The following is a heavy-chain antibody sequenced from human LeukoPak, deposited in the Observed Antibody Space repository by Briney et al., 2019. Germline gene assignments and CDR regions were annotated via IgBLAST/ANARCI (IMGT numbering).Heavy chain of an antibody. CDR1: GFTFSDYY. Sequence: KAGGSLRLSCAASGFTFSDYYMSWIRQAPGKGLEWVSYISSSGSTIYYADSVKGRFTISRDNSKNTLYLQMNSLRAEDTAVYYCAKAPIAVAGADYWGQGTLVTVSS. CDR3: AKAPIAVAGADY. D-gene: IGHD6-19*01. CDR2: ISSSGSTI. V-gene: IGHV3-11*01. J-gene: IGHJ4*02.